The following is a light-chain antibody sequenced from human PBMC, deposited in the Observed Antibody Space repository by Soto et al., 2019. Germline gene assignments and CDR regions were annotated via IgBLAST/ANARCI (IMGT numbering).Light chain of an antibody. CDR3: QQANSFSWT. V-gene: IGKV1-5*01. J-gene: IGKJ1*01. Sequence: DIQMTQSPSTLSASVGDRVTITCRASQTISIYLAWCQQRPGEAPKLLIYDASTLESGVPTRFSGSGSGTEFTLTISSLQPEDFATYYCQQANSFSWTFGQGTKVEIK. CDR2: DAS. CDR1: QTISIY.